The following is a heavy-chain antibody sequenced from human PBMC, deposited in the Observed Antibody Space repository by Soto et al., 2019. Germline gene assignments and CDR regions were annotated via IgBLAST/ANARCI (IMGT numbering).Heavy chain of an antibody. CDR2: FDPEDGKT. V-gene: IGHV1-24*01. J-gene: IGHJ6*02. CDR3: ATARSMYNWNYHDGIDG. Sequence: QVQLVQSGAEVKKPGASVKVSCKVSGYNLTELSMHWVLQTPGKGLGWMGGFDPEDGKTTYAQKFQARVTMPEDTSNVTAYMELSSLRSEDTALYFCATARSMYNWNYHDGIDGWGPGTTGTVSS. D-gene: IGHD1-20*01. CDR1: GYNLTELS.